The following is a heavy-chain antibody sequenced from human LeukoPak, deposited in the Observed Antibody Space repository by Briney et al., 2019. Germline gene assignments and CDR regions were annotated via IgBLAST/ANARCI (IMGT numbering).Heavy chain of an antibody. D-gene: IGHD2-15*01. CDR2: INPNSGGT. CDR3: ARGGRNASPYCSGGSCYVDY. J-gene: IGHJ4*02. CDR1: GYTFTRNY. V-gene: IGHV1-2*02. Sequence: ASVKVSCKASGYTFTRNYIHWVRQAPGQGLEWMGWINPNSGGTNYAQKFQGRVTMTRDTSISTAYMELSRLRSDDTAVYYCARGGRNASPYCSGGSCYVDYWGQGTLVTVSS.